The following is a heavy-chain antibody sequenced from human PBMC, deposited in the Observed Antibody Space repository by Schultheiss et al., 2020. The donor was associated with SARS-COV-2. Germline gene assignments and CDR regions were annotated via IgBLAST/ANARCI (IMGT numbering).Heavy chain of an antibody. D-gene: IGHD6-19*01. J-gene: IGHJ4*02. V-gene: IGHV4-30-4*01. CDR1: GGSISSGDYY. Sequence: SETLSLTCTVSGGSISSGDYYWSWIRQPPGKGLEWIGEINHSGSTNYNPSLKSRVTISVDTSKNQFSLKLSSVTAADTAVYYCARDSSSGWGRWGQGTLVTVSS. CDR3: ARDSSSGWGR. CDR2: INHSGST.